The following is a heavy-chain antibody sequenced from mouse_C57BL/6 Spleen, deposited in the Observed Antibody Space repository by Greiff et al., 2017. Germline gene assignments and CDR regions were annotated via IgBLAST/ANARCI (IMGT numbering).Heavy chain of an antibody. CDR3: ASALLRRTFDY. D-gene: IGHD1-2*01. J-gene: IGHJ2*01. CDR1: GYTFTSYW. Sequence: QVQLQQPGAELVKPGASVKLSCKASGYTFTSYWMQWVKQRPGQGLEWIGEIDPSDCYTNYNQKFKGKATLTVATSSSTAYMQLSSLTSEDSAVYYCASALLRRTFDYWGQGTTLTVSS. V-gene: IGHV1-50*01. CDR2: IDPSDCYT.